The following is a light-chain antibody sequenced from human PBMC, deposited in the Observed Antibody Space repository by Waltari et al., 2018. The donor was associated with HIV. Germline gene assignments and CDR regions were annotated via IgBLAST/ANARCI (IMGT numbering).Light chain of an antibody. CDR3: QQSYNFPFT. CDR2: AAS. V-gene: IGKV1-39*01. CDR1: QTINTY. J-gene: IGKJ2*01. Sequence: DIQVTQSPSSLPASFGDIVIITCRANQTINTYLNWYQHQPGKAPKLLIYAASTLQNGVPPRFTGSGSGTDFTLTISSLQPEDFATYYCQQSYNFPFTFGPGTKLEIK.